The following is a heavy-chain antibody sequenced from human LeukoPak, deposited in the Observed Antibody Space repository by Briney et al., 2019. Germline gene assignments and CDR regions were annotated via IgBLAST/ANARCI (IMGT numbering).Heavy chain of an antibody. J-gene: IGHJ2*01. CDR3: ATGTGYCSSTSCPHMPLGYFDL. Sequence: ASVKVSCKVSGYTLTELSMHWVRQAPGKGLEWMGGFDPEDGETIYAQKFQGRVTMTEDTSTDTAYMELSSLRSEDTAVYYCATGTGYCSSTSCPHMPLGYFDLWGRGTLVTVSS. CDR1: GYTLTELS. CDR2: FDPEDGET. V-gene: IGHV1-24*01. D-gene: IGHD2-2*01.